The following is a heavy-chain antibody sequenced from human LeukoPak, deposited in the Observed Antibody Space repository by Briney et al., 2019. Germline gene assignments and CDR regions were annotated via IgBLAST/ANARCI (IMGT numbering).Heavy chain of an antibody. D-gene: IGHD6-19*01. CDR2: INHSGST. J-gene: IGHJ5*02. CDR1: GGSFSGYY. V-gene: IGHV4-34*01. Sequence: EPSETLSLTCAVYGGSFSGYYWSWIRQPPGKGLEGIGEINHSGSTNYNPSLKSRVTISVATSKTQFSLKLSSVTAADTAVYYCARFIGSGWYGNWFDPWGQGTLVTVSS. CDR3: ARFIGSGWYGNWFDP.